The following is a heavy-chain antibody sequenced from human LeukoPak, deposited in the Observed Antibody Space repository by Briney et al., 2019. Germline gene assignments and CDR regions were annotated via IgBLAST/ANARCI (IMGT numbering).Heavy chain of an antibody. CDR1: GYTFTRYG. CDR2: ISAYSGNT. J-gene: IGHJ4*02. Sequence: ASVKVSCKASGYTFTRYGISWVRQAPGRRLELMGWISAYSGNTNYAQKLQGRVTMTTDTSTSTAYMELRSLRSDDTAVYYCAGSLDHYYDSSGYYPFDYWGQGTLVTVSS. V-gene: IGHV1-18*01. D-gene: IGHD3-22*01. CDR3: AGSLDHYYDSSGYYPFDY.